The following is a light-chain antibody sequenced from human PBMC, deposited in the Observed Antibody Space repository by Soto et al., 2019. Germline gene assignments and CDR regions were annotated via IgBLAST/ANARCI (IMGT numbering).Light chain of an antibody. V-gene: IGLV2-8*01. CDR1: SSDVGAYNY. CDR2: EVN. CDR3: SSYGGPNNSNYV. Sequence: QSALTQPPSASGSPGQSVTISCTGTSSDVGAYNYVSWYQQHPGKAPTLMISEVNKRTSGVPDRFSGSKSGNTASLTVSGLQPEDEAEYYCSSYGGPNNSNYVFGTGTKVTVL. J-gene: IGLJ1*01.